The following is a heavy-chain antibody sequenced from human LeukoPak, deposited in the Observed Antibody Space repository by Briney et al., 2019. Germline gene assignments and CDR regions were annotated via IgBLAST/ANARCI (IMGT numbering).Heavy chain of an antibody. CDR1: GFTFSDHY. CDR3: AREVYYYDSSAYYWYFDL. CDR2: TRSKANSYTT. J-gene: IGHJ2*01. D-gene: IGHD3-22*01. Sequence: GGSLRLSCAASGFTFSDHYMDWVRQAPGKGLEWVGRTRSKANSYTTEYAASVKGRFTISRDDSKNSLYLQMNSLKTEDTAVYFCAREVYYYDSSAYYWYFDLWGRGTLVTVSS. V-gene: IGHV3-72*01.